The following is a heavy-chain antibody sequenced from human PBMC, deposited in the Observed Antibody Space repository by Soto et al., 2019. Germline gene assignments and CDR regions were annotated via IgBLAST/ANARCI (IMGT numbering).Heavy chain of an antibody. CDR3: AKDFARLGWELPNYYYYYGMDV. D-gene: IGHD1-26*01. J-gene: IGHJ6*02. Sequence: QVQLVESGGGVVQPGRSLRLSCAASGFTFSSYGMHWVRQAPGKGLEWVAVISYDGSNKYYADSVKGRFTISRDNSKNPLYLEMNSLRAEDTAVYYCAKDFARLGWELPNYYYYYGMDVWGQGTTVTVSS. CDR2: ISYDGSNK. CDR1: GFTFSSYG. V-gene: IGHV3-30*18.